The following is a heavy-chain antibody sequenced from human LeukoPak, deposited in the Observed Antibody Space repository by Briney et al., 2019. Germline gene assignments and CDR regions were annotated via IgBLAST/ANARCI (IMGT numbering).Heavy chain of an antibody. CDR1: GFTFSSYS. CDR3: AREGYDDYYYYYYMDV. Sequence: GGSLRLSCAASGFTFSSYSMNWVRQAPGKGLEWVSYISSSSSTIYYADSVKGRFTISRDNAKNSLYLQMNSLRAEDTAVYYCAREGYDDYYYYYYMDVWGKGITVTVSS. V-gene: IGHV3-48*04. D-gene: IGHD3-22*01. J-gene: IGHJ6*03. CDR2: ISSSSSTI.